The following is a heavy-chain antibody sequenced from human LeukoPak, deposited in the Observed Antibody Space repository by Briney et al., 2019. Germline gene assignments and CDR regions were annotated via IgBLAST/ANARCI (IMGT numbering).Heavy chain of an antibody. CDR1: GGSISSYY. CDR2: IYYSGST. D-gene: IGHD2-15*01. Sequence: PSETLSLTCTASGGSISSYYWSWIRQPPGKGLEWIGYIYYSGSTNYNPSLKSRVTISVDTSKNQFSLKLSSVTAADTAVYYCARDGGYCSGGSCRYYFDYWGQGTLVTVSS. V-gene: IGHV4-59*01. J-gene: IGHJ4*02. CDR3: ARDGGYCSGGSCRYYFDY.